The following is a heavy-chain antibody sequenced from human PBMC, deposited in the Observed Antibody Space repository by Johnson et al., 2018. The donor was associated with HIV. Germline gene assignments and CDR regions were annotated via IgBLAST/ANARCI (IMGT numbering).Heavy chain of an antibody. CDR3: ARDRRSSFDI. CDR1: GFTFSTYA. J-gene: IGHJ3*02. D-gene: IGHD6-6*01. V-gene: IGHV3-30*04. Sequence: QVQLVESGGGVVQPGRSLRLSCAASGFTFSTYAMHWVRQVPGKGLEWVALISYDGSNKYYADSVKGRFTISRDNSKTTLFLHINSLRAEDTAVYYCARDRRSSFDIWGRGTMVKVSS. CDR2: ISYDGSNK.